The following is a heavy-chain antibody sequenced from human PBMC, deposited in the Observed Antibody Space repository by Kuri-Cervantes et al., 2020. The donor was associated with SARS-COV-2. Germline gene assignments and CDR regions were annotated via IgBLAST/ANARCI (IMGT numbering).Heavy chain of an antibody. CDR3: ARDGSPVRWAGSGVLTDYGMDV. Sequence: ASVKVSCKASGYTFTSYVINWVRQATGQGLEWMGWMNPNSGNKGYAQKFQGRVTMTRNTSISTSYIVLSSLRSDDTAVYYCARDGSPVRWAGSGVLTDYGMDVWGQGTTVTVSS. CDR1: GYTFTSYV. D-gene: IGHD3-10*01. CDR2: MNPNSGNK. V-gene: IGHV1-8*01. J-gene: IGHJ6*02.